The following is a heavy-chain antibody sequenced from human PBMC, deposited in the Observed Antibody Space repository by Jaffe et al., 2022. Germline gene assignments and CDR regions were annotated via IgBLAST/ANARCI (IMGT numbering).Heavy chain of an antibody. CDR2: INHSGST. CDR1: GGSFSGYY. J-gene: IGHJ5*02. CDR3: ARGYDFWSARGGWFDP. Sequence: QVQLQQWGAGLLKPSETLSLTCAVYGGSFSGYYWSWIRQPPGKGLEWIGEINHSGSTNYNPSLKSRVTISVDTSKNQFSLKLSSVTAADTAVYYCARGYDFWSARGGWFDPWGQGTLVTVSS. D-gene: IGHD3-3*01. V-gene: IGHV4-34*01.